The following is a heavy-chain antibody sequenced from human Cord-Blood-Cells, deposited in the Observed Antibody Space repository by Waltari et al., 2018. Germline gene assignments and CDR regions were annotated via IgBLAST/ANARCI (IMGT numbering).Heavy chain of an antibody. J-gene: IGHJ6*02. CDR2: SYYSGST. D-gene: IGHD7-27*01. Sequence: QVQLQESGPGLVKPSQTLSLTCTVPGGSISSGGYDWTWIRQHPGKGLEWIGYSYYSGSTYYNPSLKSRVTISVDTSKNQFSLKLSSVTAADTAVYYCAGLIRGFLKLGRDVWGQGTTVTVSS. CDR3: AGLIRGFLKLGRDV. V-gene: IGHV4-31*03. CDR1: GGSISSGGYD.